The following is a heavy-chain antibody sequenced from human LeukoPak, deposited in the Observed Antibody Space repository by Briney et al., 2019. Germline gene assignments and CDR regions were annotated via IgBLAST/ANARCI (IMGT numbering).Heavy chain of an antibody. CDR3: AKGVGSSGYYYQNHFDC. J-gene: IGHJ4*02. D-gene: IGHD3-22*01. Sequence: GGSLRLSCAASGFTFSNYGMHWVRQAPGKGLEWVAVISYDGSNKYYVDSVKGRFTISRDNSKNTLYLQMSSLGAEDTSVYYCAKGVGSSGYYYQNHFDCWGQGTLVTVSS. V-gene: IGHV3-30*18. CDR2: ISYDGSNK. CDR1: GFTFSNYG.